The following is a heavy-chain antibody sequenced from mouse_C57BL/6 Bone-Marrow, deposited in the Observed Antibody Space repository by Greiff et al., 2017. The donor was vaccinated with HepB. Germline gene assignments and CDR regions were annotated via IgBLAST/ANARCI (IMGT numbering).Heavy chain of an antibody. CDR2: IYPYNGVS. J-gene: IGHJ1*03. CDR1: GYSFTGYY. D-gene: IGHD2-3*01. Sequence: EVQLVESGPELVKPGASVKISCKASGYSFTGYYMHWVKQSHGNILDWIGYIYPYNGVSSYNQKFKGKATLTVDKSSSTDYRELRSLTSEYSAVYYCARLSIYDGYWYFDFWGTGTTVTVSS. V-gene: IGHV1-31*01. CDR3: ARLSIYDGYWYFDF.